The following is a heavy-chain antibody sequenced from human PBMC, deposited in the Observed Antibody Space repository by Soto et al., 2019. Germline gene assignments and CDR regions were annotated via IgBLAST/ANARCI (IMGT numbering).Heavy chain of an antibody. V-gene: IGHV3-21*01. J-gene: IGHJ4*02. Sequence: GGSLRLSCAASGFTFNNYSMNWVRQAPGKGLEWVSSISSSSSYIYYADSVKGRFTISRDNAKNSLYLQMNSLRAEDTAVYYCARDSSSSFDYWGQGTLVTVSS. CDR3: ARDSSSSFDY. D-gene: IGHD6-6*01. CDR2: ISSSSSYI. CDR1: GFTFNNYS.